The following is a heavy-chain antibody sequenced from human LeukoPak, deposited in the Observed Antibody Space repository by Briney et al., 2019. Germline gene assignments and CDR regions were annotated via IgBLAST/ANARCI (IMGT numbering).Heavy chain of an antibody. J-gene: IGHJ4*02. CDR3: ATQYSSGWYMDY. CDR2: NSAYNGNT. V-gene: IGHV1-18*01. D-gene: IGHD6-19*01. Sequence: GASVKVSCKASGYTFTSYGISWVRQAPGQGLEWMGWNSAYNGNTNYAQKLQGRVTMTTDTSTSTAYMELRSLRSDDTAVYYCATQYSSGWYMDYWGQGTLVTVSS. CDR1: GYTFTSYG.